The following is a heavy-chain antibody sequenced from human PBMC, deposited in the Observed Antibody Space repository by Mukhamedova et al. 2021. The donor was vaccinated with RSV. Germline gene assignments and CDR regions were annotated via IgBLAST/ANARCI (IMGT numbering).Heavy chain of an antibody. Sequence: WIRQPPGKGLEWIGSIYYSGSTYYNPSLKSRVTISVDTSKNQFSLKLSSVTAADTAVYYCARQSSSGSYYTYWGQGTL. D-gene: IGHD1-26*01. V-gene: IGHV4-39*01. CDR2: IYYSGST. CDR3: ARQSSSGSYYTY. J-gene: IGHJ4*02.